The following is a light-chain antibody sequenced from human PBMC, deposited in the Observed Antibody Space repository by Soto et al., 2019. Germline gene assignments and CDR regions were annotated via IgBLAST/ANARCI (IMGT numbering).Light chain of an antibody. J-gene: IGLJ2*01. CDR1: SNDVGSYNL. CDR3: CSYSSSSTVV. Sequence: QSALTQPASVSGSPGQTITISCTGTSNDVGSYNLVSWYQQYPGKAPKLMIYEGSKRPSGVSNRFSGSKSDNTASLTISGLQTEDEADYYCCSYSSSSTVVLGGGTKLTV. CDR2: EGS. V-gene: IGLV2-23*01.